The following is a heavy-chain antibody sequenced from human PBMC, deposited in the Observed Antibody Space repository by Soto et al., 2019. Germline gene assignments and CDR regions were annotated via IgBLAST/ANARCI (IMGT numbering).Heavy chain of an antibody. J-gene: IGHJ4*02. D-gene: IGHD3-3*02. V-gene: IGHV4-39*01. CDR1: GSSINSSGYY. CDR3: ARLPSRHLVDY. CDR2: MFYGVST. Sequence: SETLSLTCTVSGSSINSSGYYWGWIRQPPGKGLEWIGSMFYGVSTYYNPSLKSRVTVSVDTSKSQFSLNLRSVTAADTAVYYCARLPSRHLVDYWGQGTLVTAPQ.